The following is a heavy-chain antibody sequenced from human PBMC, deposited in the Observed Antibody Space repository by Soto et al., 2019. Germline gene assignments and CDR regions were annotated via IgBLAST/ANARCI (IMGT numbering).Heavy chain of an antibody. Sequence: QVQLVQSGAEVQKPGSSVKVSCKASGGTFSSYAISWVRQAPGQGLEWLGGIIPTLGPANYAQKFQGRVTITAEQPTTTAYMDLRRMTTEDAVVYYCAREGQWERWGVNWFFPCGQGSVVTVSS. CDR1: GGTFSSYA. CDR2: IIPTLGPA. D-gene: IGHD1-26*01. J-gene: IGHJ5*02. V-gene: IGHV1-69*12. CDR3: AREGQWERWGVNWFFP.